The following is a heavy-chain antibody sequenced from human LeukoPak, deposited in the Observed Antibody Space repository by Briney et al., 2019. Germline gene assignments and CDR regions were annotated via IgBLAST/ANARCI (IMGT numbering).Heavy chain of an antibody. J-gene: IGHJ5*02. V-gene: IGHV1-69*13. CDR2: IIPIFGTA. Sequence: GASVKVSCTASGGTFSSYAISWVRQAPGQGLEWMGGIIPIFGTANYAQKFQGRVTITADESTSTAYMELSSLRSEDTAVYYCARADFGGATLRFDPWGQGTLVTVSS. D-gene: IGHD1-26*01. CDR3: ARADFGGATLRFDP. CDR1: GGTFSSYA.